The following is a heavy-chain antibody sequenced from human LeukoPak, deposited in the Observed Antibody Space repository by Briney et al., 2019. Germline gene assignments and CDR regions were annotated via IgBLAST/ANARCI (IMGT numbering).Heavy chain of an antibody. CDR3: ATGLRYYYDGSGYSLDY. CDR1: GYTLTELS. V-gene: IGHV1-24*01. D-gene: IGHD3-22*01. Sequence: ASVKVSCKVSGYTLTELSMHWVRQAPGKGLEWMGGFDPEDGETIYAQKFQGRVTMTEDTSTDTAYMELSSLRSEDTAVYYCATGLRYYYDGSGYSLDYWGQGTLVTVSS. CDR2: FDPEDGET. J-gene: IGHJ4*02.